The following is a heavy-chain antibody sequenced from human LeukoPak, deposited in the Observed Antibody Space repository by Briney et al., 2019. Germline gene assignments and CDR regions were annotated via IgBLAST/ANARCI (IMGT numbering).Heavy chain of an antibody. CDR2: ISWNSGSI. V-gene: IGHV3-9*01. J-gene: IGHJ4*02. CDR3: ARGWMGRYFDWLFHLAG. Sequence: PGGSLRLSCAASGFTFDDYAMHWVRQAPGKGLEWVSGISWNSGSIGYADSVKGRFTISRDNAKNSLYLQMNSPRAEDTALYYCARGWMGRYFDWLFHLAGWGQGTLVTVSS. D-gene: IGHD3-9*01. CDR1: GFTFDDYA.